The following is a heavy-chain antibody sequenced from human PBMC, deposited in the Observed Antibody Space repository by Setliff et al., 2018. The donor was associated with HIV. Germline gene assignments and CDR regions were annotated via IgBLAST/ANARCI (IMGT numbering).Heavy chain of an antibody. J-gene: IGHJ6*03. D-gene: IGHD2-15*01. CDR1: GYAFNSYT. CDR2: INPNSDNT. CDR3: ARVGRTPYYYYYMDV. Sequence: ASVKVSCKASGYAFNSYTLNWVRQATGRELEWMGWINPNSDNTAYAQKFQGRLTMTRNTSTGTVYMELSSLRSEDTAVYYCARVGRTPYYYYYMDVWGKGTTVTVSS. V-gene: IGHV1-8*01.